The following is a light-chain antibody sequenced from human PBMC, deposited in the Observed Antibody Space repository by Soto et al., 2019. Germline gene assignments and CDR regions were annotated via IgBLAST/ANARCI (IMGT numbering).Light chain of an antibody. V-gene: IGKV3-15*01. CDR1: QSVSRH. CDR3: PHYDYWWT. Sequence: VMTQSPATLSVSPGERVTLSGRASQSVSRHLAWYQQKPGQAPRLLIYDASTRATGIPARFNGSGSGTEFTLTISSLQSEDFAVYYCPHYDYWWTFGQGTKVEV. J-gene: IGKJ1*01. CDR2: DAS.